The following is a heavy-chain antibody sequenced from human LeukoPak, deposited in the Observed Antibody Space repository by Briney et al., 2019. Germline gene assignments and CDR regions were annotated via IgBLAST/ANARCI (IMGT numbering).Heavy chain of an antibody. V-gene: IGHV3-30*02. CDR1: GFTFSSYG. Sequence: PGGSLRLSCAASGFTFSSYGMHWVRQAPGKGLEWVAFIRYDGSNKYYADSVKGRFTISRDNSKNTMYLQMNSLRAEDTAVYYCAKDPREEWNDERLDFRGQGTLVTVSS. D-gene: IGHD1-1*01. CDR2: IRYDGSNK. CDR3: AKDPREEWNDERLDF. J-gene: IGHJ4*02.